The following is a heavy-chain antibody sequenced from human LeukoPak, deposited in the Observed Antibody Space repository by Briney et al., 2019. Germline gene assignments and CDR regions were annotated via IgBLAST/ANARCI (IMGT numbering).Heavy chain of an antibody. CDR1: GYTFTGYY. CDR3: ARGLYYDSSGYYHYYAFDI. D-gene: IGHD3-22*01. V-gene: IGHV1-2*02. Sequence: ASVKVSCKASGYTFTGYYIHWVRQAPGQGLEWMGWINPNSGGIDYAQKFQGRVTMTRDTSISTAYMELSRLRSDDTAVYYCARGLYYDSSGYYHYYAFDIWGQGTMVTVSS. J-gene: IGHJ3*02. CDR2: INPNSGGI.